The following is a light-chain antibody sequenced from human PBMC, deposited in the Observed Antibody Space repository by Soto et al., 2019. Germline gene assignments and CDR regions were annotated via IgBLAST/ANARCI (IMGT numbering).Light chain of an antibody. CDR1: QSISSW. CDR2: KAS. V-gene: IGKV1-5*03. J-gene: IGKJ1*01. CDR3: QHDNTYPWT. Sequence: DTQMTQSRSLMYASVGDRVTSTCRASQSISSWLAWYQQKPGKAPNLLIYKASHLENGVPSRFSGSGSGTEFTLTISSLQPGDFATYYCQHDNTYPWTFGQGAKVDI.